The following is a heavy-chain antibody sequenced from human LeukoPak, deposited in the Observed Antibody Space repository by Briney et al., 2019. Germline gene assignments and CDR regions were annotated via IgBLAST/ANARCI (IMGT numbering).Heavy chain of an antibody. D-gene: IGHD6-6*01. CDR3: ATSSLDY. CDR2: ISSNGGST. Sequence: PGGSLRLSCAASGFTFGNYAMYWVRQAPGKGLECVSTISSNGGSTSYANSVKGRFTISRDNSKNTLYLQMGSLRADDMAVYYCATSSLDYWGQGTLVTVSS. V-gene: IGHV3-64*01. CDR1: GFTFGNYA. J-gene: IGHJ4*02.